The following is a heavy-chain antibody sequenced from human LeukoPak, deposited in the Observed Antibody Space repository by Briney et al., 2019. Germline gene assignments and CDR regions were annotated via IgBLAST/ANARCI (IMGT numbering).Heavy chain of an antibody. CDR2: ISSSSSYI. Sequence: PGGSLRLSCAASGFTFSSYSMNWVRQAPGKGLEWVSSISSSSSYIYYADSVKGRFTISRDNAKNSLYLRMNSLRAEDTAVYYCARGLLGYCSGGSCQTFDPWGQGTLVTVYS. V-gene: IGHV3-21*01. J-gene: IGHJ5*02. CDR3: ARGLLGYCSGGSCQTFDP. CDR1: GFTFSSYS. D-gene: IGHD2-15*01.